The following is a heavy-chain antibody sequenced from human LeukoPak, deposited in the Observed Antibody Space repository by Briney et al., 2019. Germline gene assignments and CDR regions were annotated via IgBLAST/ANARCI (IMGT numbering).Heavy chain of an antibody. V-gene: IGHV3-7*01. CDR3: ARDYGDY. D-gene: IGHD4-17*01. Sequence: GGSLRLSCAASGFTFSSYAMSWVRQAPGKGLEWVANIKQDGSEKYYVDSVKGRFTISRDNAKNSLYLQMNSLRAEDTAVYYCARDYGDYWGQGTLVTVSS. J-gene: IGHJ4*02. CDR1: GFTFSSYA. CDR2: IKQDGSEK.